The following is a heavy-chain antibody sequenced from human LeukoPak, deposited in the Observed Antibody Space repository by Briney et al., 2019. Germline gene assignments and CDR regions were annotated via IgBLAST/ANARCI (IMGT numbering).Heavy chain of an antibody. V-gene: IGHV4-39*01. D-gene: IGHD5-18*01. CDR3: VSPRGFSYGYFDY. J-gene: IGHJ4*02. CDR2: IYYSKNT. CDR1: GGSISSSSAY. Sequence: SETLSLTCTVSGGSISSSSAYWGWIRQPPGKGLEWIGSIYYSKNTYYNPSLKSRVTISADTSKNQFSLTLGSASATDTAVYYCVSPRGFSYGYFDYWGQGTLVTVS.